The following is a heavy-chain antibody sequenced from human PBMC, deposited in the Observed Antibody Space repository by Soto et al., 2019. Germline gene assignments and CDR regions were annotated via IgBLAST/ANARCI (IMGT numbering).Heavy chain of an antibody. Sequence: PGGSLRLSCAASGFTFSSYGMHWVRQAPGKGLECVSAIRNNGDYTYYADSVKGRFTISRDNSKNTLYLQMDSLRAEDMAFYYCASQSHYSSGYSFDYWGQGTLVTVSS. D-gene: IGHD3-22*01. CDR2: IRNNGDYT. CDR3: ASQSHYSSGYSFDY. J-gene: IGHJ4*02. CDR1: GFTFSSYG. V-gene: IGHV3-64*02.